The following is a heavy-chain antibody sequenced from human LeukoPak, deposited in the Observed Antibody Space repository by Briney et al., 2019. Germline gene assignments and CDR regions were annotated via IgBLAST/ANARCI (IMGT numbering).Heavy chain of an antibody. J-gene: IGHJ6*03. CDR1: GFTFSSYS. V-gene: IGHV3-21*01. D-gene: IGHD1-7*01. CDR2: ISSSSSYI. Sequence: NPGGSLRLSCAASGFTFSSYSMNWVRQAPGKGLEWVSSISSSSSYIYYADSVKGRFTISRDNAKNSLYLQMNSLRAEDTAVYYCARTASRDWNYLGNYYYYYYMDVWGKGTTVTVSS. CDR3: ARTASRDWNYLGNYYYYYYMDV.